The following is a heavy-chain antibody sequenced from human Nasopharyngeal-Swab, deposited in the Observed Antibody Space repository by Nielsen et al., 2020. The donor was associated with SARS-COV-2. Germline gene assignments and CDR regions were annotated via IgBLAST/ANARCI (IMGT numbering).Heavy chain of an antibody. D-gene: IGHD1-26*01. V-gene: IGHV4-38-2*01. CDR2: IYHSGST. J-gene: IGHJ3*02. CDR3: ARPIVTSNLGPAFDI. Sequence: SETLSLTCAVSGYSISSGYYWGWIRQPPGKGLEWIGSIYHSGSTYYNPSLKSRVTISVDTSKNQFSLKLSSVTAADTAVYYCARPIVTSNLGPAFDIWGQGTMVTVSS. CDR1: GYSISSGYY.